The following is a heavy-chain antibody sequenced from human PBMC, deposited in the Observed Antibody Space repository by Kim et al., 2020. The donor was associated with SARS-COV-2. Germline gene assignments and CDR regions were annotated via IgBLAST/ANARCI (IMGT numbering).Heavy chain of an antibody. Sequence: KGRFTISRDNSKNTLYLQMNSLRAEDTAVYYCAKVAYYYGSGSYYNAYDYWGQGTLVTVSS. V-gene: IGHV3-23*01. D-gene: IGHD3-10*01. J-gene: IGHJ4*01. CDR3: AKVAYYYGSGSYYNAYDY.